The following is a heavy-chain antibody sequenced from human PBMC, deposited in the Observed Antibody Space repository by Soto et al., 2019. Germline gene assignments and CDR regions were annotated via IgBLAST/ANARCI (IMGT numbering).Heavy chain of an antibody. Sequence: KDCYKASGYTFASFDINCILQATGQGLEWMGWMNPNSGNTGYAQKFQGRVTMTRNTSISTAYMELSSLRSEDTAVYYCARGDCSSNSCFSYYYYYRDVRGKGTTVTVSS. CDR1: GYTFASFD. CDR2: MNPNSGNT. J-gene: IGHJ6*03. D-gene: IGHD2-2*01. V-gene: IGHV1-8*01. CDR3: ARGDCSSNSCFSYYYYYRDV.